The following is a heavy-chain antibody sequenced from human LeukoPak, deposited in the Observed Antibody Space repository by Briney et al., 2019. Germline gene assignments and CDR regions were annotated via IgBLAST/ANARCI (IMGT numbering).Heavy chain of an antibody. V-gene: IGHV3-20*04. CDR1: GFTFDNYG. J-gene: IGHJ4*02. Sequence: GGSLRLSCAASGFTFDNYGMSWVRQVTGKGLEWVSGISWNGGYTGYADSVKGRFTVSRDNARNSLYLQMNSLRTEDTALYYCAKSSGKWDFPHYYFDYWGQGTLVTVSS. CDR3: AKSSGKWDFPHYYFDY. CDR2: ISWNGGYT. D-gene: IGHD1-26*01.